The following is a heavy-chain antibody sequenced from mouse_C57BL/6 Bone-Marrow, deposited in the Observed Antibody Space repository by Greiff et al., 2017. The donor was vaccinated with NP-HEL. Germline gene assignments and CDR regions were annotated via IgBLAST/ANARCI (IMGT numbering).Heavy chain of an antibody. J-gene: IGHJ1*03. CDR1: GYSITSDY. CDR3: ARGGRVYYYGHWYFDV. V-gene: IGHV3-8*01. CDR2: ISYSGST. Sequence: EVKVVESGPGLAKPSQTLSLTCSVTGYSITSDYWNWIRKFPGNKLEYMGYISYSGSTYYNPSPKSRISITRDTSKNQYYLQLNSVTTEDTATYYCARGGRVYYYGHWYFDVWGTGTTVTVSS. D-gene: IGHD1-1*01.